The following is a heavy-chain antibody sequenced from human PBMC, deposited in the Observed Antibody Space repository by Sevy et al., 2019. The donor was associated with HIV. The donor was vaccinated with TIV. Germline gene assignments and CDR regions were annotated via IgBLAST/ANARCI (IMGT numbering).Heavy chain of an antibody. Sequence: GGSLRLSCAASGFTFSSYGMHRVRQAPGKGLEWVAVIWYDGSNKYYADSVKGRFTISRDNSKNTLYLQMNSLRAEDTAVYYCARVGITGTTGIDYWGQGTLVTVSS. CDR1: GFTFSSYG. CDR2: IWYDGSNK. V-gene: IGHV3-33*01. J-gene: IGHJ4*02. CDR3: ARVGITGTTGIDY. D-gene: IGHD1-7*01.